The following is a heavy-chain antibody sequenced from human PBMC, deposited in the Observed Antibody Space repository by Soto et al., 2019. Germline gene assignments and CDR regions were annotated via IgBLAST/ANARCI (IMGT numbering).Heavy chain of an antibody. V-gene: IGHV4-59*08. Sequence: SETLSLTCIISGGSISGYYWTWIRQSPGKGLEYIGYIYNGNTNYNPSLNSRVTISVDTSKNQFSLKLSSVTAADTAVYYCARISSSGFHDYWGQGTLVTVSS. CDR2: IYNGNT. D-gene: IGHD3-22*01. J-gene: IGHJ4*02. CDR1: GGSISGYY. CDR3: ARISSSGFHDY.